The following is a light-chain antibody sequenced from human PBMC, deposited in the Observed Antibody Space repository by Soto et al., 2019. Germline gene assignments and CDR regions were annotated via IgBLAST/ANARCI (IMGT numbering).Light chain of an antibody. J-gene: IGLJ1*01. Sequence: QSALTQPPSASGSPGQSVAISCTGTSSDVGGYNYVSWYQQHPGKAPKLMIYEVNKRPSGVPDRFSGSKSGNTASLTVSGLQAEDEDDYSCSSYAGSSNVFGTGTKVTVL. CDR3: SSYAGSSNV. V-gene: IGLV2-8*01. CDR1: SSDVGGYNY. CDR2: EVN.